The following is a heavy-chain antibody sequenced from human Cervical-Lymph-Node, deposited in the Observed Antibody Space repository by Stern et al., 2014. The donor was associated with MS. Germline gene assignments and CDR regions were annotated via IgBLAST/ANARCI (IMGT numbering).Heavy chain of an antibody. Sequence: EVHLVESGGGLVHPGGSLGLSCAASGFSFSSNAMHWVRQAPGKGLEFVSAISSNGSRTYYASSVEVRFTISRDNSKNTLYLQMGSLRTDDMAVYYCARGGVGAITWGQGTLVTVSS. V-gene: IGHV3-64*01. CDR3: ARGGVGAIT. CDR2: ISSNGSRT. J-gene: IGHJ4*02. CDR1: GFSFSSNA. D-gene: IGHD1-26*01.